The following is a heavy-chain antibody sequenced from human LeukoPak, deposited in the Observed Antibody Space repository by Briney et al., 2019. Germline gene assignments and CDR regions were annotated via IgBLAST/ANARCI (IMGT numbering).Heavy chain of an antibody. CDR2: ISRSATTI. J-gene: IGHJ4*02. CDR1: GFTFSSYE. CDR3: ARDVGCYFDY. V-gene: IGHV3-48*03. D-gene: IGHD4-17*01. Sequence: GGSLRLSCAASGFTFSSYEINWVRQAPGRGLEWVSYISRSATTIYYADSVKGRFIISRDNAKNSLYLQMNSLRVEDTAVYYCARDVGCYFDYWGQGTLVTVSS.